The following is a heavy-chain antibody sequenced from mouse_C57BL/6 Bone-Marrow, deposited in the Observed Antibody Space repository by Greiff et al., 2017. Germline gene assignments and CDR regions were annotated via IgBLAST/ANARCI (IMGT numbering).Heavy chain of an antibody. V-gene: IGHV1-59*01. CDR2: IDPSDSYT. J-gene: IGHJ1*03. CDR3: ARNGNYYGSSYWYFDV. CDR1: GYTFTSYW. D-gene: IGHD1-1*01. Sequence: VQLQQPGAELVRPGTSVKLSCTASGYTFTSYWMHWVKQRPGQGLEWIGVIDPSDSYTNYNQKFKGKATLTVDTSSSTAYMQLSSLTSEDSAVYYCARNGNYYGSSYWYFDVWGTGTTVTVSS.